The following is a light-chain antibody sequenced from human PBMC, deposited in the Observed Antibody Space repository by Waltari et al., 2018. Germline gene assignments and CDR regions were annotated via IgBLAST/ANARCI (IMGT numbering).Light chain of an antibody. V-gene: IGKV1-33*01. CDR3: QQYDNLPLT. CDR1: QDISNY. CDR2: DAS. J-gene: IGKJ4*01. Sequence: DIQMPQSPSSLFASVGDRVPITCQASQDISNYLNWYQQKPGKAPKLLIYDASNLETGVPSRFSGSGSGTDFTFTISSLQPEDIATYYCQQYDNLPLTFGGGTKVEIK.